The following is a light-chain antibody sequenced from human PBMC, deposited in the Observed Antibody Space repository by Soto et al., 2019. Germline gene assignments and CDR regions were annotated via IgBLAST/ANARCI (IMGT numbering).Light chain of an antibody. V-gene: IGLV2-14*03. J-gene: IGLJ2*01. CDR3: SSYTSSSTLV. CDR1: SSDVGGYNY. Sequence: QSALTQPASVSGSPGQSITITCTGSSSDVGGYNYVSWYQHHPGKAPKLIIYDVSNRPSGVSNRFFGSKSGNTASLTIPGLQAEDEADYYCSSYTSSSTLVFGGGTKLTVL. CDR2: DVS.